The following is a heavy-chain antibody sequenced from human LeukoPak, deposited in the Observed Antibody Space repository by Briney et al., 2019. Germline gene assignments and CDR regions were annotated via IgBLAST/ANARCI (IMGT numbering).Heavy chain of an antibody. CDR3: ARDHPLTRYYDSGVYTD. V-gene: IGHV3-53*01. J-gene: IGHJ4*02. CDR1: GFTVSSNY. Sequence: GGSLRLSCAASGFTVSSNYMSWVRQAPGKGLEWVSHIYSGGSTYYADSVKGRFTISRDNSENTLYLQMNSLRAEDTAVYYCARDHPLTRYYDSGVYTDWGQGMLVTVSS. D-gene: IGHD3-22*01. CDR2: IYSGGST.